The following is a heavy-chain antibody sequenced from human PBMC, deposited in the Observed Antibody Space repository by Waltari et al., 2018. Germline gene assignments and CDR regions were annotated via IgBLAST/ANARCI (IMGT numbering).Heavy chain of an antibody. Sequence: EVQLVQPGAEVKKPGESLKISCQGSGYSFTSYWIGWVRQTPGKGLEWMGIIYPGDSETRYSPSFQGRVTMSADKSISTAYLHWSSLKASDSAIYYCVRHGAATGDFDYWGQGTLVTVSS. V-gene: IGHV5-51*01. CDR2: IYPGDSET. CDR1: GYSFTSYW. CDR3: VRHGAATGDFDY. J-gene: IGHJ4*02. D-gene: IGHD6-13*01.